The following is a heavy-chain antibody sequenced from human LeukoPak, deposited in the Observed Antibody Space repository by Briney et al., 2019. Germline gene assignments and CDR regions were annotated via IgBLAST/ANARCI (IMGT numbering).Heavy chain of an antibody. J-gene: IGHJ4*02. V-gene: IGHV4-39*07. D-gene: IGHD1-26*01. Sequence: SETLSLTCTVSGGSISSSSYYWGWIRQPPGKGLEWIGSIYYSGSTYYNPSLKSRVTISEDTSKNQFSLKLSSVTAADTAVYYCARESGGSYWDYWGQGTLVTVSS. CDR2: IYYSGST. CDR1: GGSISSSSYY. CDR3: ARESGGSYWDY.